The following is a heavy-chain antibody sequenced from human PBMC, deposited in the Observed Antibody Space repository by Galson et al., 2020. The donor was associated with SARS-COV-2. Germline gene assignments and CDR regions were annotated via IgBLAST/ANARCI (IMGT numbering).Heavy chain of an antibody. V-gene: IGHV4-59*01. Sequence: SETLSLTCTVSGGSISSYYWSWIRQPPGKGLEWIGYIYYSGSTNYNPSLKSRVTISVDTSKNQFSLKLSSVTAADTAVYYCARDRITMVRGVNQIPIYYGMDVWGQGTTVTVSS. CDR1: GGSISSYY. CDR2: IYYSGST. D-gene: IGHD3-10*01. CDR3: ARDRITMVRGVNQIPIYYGMDV. J-gene: IGHJ6*02.